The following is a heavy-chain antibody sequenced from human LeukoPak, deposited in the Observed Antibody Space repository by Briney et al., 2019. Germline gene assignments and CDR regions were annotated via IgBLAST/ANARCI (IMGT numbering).Heavy chain of an antibody. CDR3: ARLTRLSTSPDRYYLDY. Sequence: PSETLSLTCTVSGDSISSYYWSWIRQPPGKGLEWIGYIYASGGTNYVPSLKGRVTISIDTSKNQFSLKLSSVTAADSAVYYCARLTRLSTSPDRYYLDYWGQGTLVAVSS. CDR1: GDSISSYY. CDR2: IYASGGT. V-gene: IGHV4-4*09. J-gene: IGHJ4*02. D-gene: IGHD6-6*01.